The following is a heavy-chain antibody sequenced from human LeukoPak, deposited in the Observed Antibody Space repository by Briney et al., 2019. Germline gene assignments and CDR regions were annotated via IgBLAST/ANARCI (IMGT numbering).Heavy chain of an antibody. CDR2: ISSSSSYI. V-gene: IGHV3-21*01. J-gene: IGHJ3*02. D-gene: IGHD1-1*01. CDR1: GFTFSSYS. CDR3: ARATTGTTGAFDI. Sequence: GGFLRLSCAASGFTFSSYSMNWVRQAPGKGLEWVSSISSSSSYIYYADSVKGRFTISRDNAKNSLYLQMNSLRAEDTAVYYCARATTGTTGAFDIWGQGTMVTVSS.